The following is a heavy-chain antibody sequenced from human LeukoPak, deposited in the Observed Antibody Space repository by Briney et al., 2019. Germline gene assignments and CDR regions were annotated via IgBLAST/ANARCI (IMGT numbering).Heavy chain of an antibody. D-gene: IGHD1-7*01. V-gene: IGHV3-48*01. CDR2: ISSNSSTI. J-gene: IGHJ4*02. CDR1: GFTFSSYS. Sequence: GGSLRLSCAASGFTFSSYSMNWVRQAPGKGLEWVSSISSNSSTIYYADSVKGRFTTSRDNAKNSLYLQMNSLRAEDTAVYYCAGRNYGIDYWGQGTLVTVSS. CDR3: AGRNYGIDY.